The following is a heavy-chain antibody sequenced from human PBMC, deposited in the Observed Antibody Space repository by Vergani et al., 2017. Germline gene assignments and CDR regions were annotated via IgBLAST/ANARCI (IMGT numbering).Heavy chain of an antibody. CDR3: ARRSNSLDY. D-gene: IGHD2-15*01. J-gene: IGHJ4*02. CDR2: IYSGGST. V-gene: IGHV3-53*04. CDR1: GFTFSSYA. Sequence: EVQLLESGGGLVQPGGSLRLSCAASGFTFSSYAMSWVRQAPGKGLEWVSVIYSGGSTYYADSVKGRFTISRHNSKNTLYLQMNSLRAEDTAVYYCARRSNSLDYWGQGTLVTVSS.